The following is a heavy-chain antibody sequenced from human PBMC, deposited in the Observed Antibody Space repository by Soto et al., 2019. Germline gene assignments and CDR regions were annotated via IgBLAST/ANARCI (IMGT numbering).Heavy chain of an antibody. CDR2: ICHTGST. Sequence: SETLSLTCSVSGGSISTVGHYWTWIRQPPGKGLEWIGSICHTGSTYYSKSLRSRLTMSVDTSKSQFSLRLSSVTAADTAVYYCARATGTLRSRNCDYWGQGSLVTVSS. D-gene: IGHD1-1*01. J-gene: IGHJ4*02. CDR3: ARATGTLRSRNCDY. V-gene: IGHV4-31*03. CDR1: GGSISTVGHY.